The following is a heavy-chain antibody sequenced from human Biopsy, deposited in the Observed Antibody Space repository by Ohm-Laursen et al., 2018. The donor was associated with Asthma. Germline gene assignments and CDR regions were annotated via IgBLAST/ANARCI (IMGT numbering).Heavy chain of an antibody. D-gene: IGHD3-3*01. V-gene: IGHV3-30*03. J-gene: IGHJ4*02. Sequence: SLRLSCSASGFTFSSYGMHWVRQAPGKGLEWVAVISYDGSNKYYADSVKGRFTISRDNSKNTLYLQMNSLRAEDTAVYYCASQSSGPDFWSGYYYFDCWGQGTLVTVSS. CDR3: ASQSSGPDFWSGYYYFDC. CDR2: ISYDGSNK. CDR1: GFTFSSYG.